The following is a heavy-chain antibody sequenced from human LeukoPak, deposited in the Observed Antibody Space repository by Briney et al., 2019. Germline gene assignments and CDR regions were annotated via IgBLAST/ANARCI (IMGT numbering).Heavy chain of an antibody. Sequence: SVKVSCKASGGTFSSYAISWVRQAPGQGLERMGRIIPILGIANYAQKFQGRVTITADKSTSTAYMELSSLRSEDTAVYYCARDRVAARRYGAFDIWGQGTMVTVSS. CDR3: ARDRVAARRYGAFDI. D-gene: IGHD6-6*01. CDR2: IIPILGIA. V-gene: IGHV1-69*04. CDR1: GGTFSSYA. J-gene: IGHJ3*02.